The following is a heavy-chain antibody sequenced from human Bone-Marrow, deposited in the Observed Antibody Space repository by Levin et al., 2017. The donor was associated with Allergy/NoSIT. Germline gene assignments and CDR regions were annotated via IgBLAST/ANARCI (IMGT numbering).Heavy chain of an antibody. Sequence: GGSLRLSCAASGFTFSSYSMNWVRQAPGKGLEWVSYISSSSSTIYYADSVKGRFTISRDNAKNSLYLQMNSLRDEDTAVYYCARDLFTAYGDYVAPPGPDIWGQGTMVTVSS. CDR3: ARDLFTAYGDYVAPPGPDI. D-gene: IGHD4-17*01. V-gene: IGHV3-48*02. CDR1: GFTFSSYS. J-gene: IGHJ3*02. CDR2: ISSSSSTI.